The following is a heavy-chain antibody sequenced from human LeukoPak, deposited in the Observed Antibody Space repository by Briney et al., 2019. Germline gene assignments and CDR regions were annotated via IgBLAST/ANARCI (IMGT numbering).Heavy chain of an antibody. V-gene: IGHV3-74*01. J-gene: IGHJ4*02. D-gene: IGHD3-3*01. Sequence: GGSLRLSCAASGFTFSNYWMHWIRQVPGKGLVWVSHKYDGSATNYADSVKGRFTISRDSAKNTLYLQMNSLRAEDTAVYYCVSGSLQSGYNFDYWGQGALVTVSS. CDR3: VSGSLQSGYNFDY. CDR1: GFTFSNYW. CDR2: KYDGSAT.